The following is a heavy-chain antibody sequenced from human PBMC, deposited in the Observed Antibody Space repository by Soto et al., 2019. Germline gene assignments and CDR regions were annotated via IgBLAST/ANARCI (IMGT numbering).Heavy chain of an antibody. Sequence: SETLSLTCTVSGGSISSSSYYWGWIRQPPGKGLEWIGYIYYSGSTNYNPSLKSRVTISVDTSKNQFSLKLSSVTAADTAVYNCAIERAAAGIFWFDPWGQGTLVTVSS. CDR2: IYYSGST. J-gene: IGHJ5*02. CDR1: GGSISSSSYY. D-gene: IGHD6-13*01. CDR3: AIERAAAGIFWFDP. V-gene: IGHV4-61*05.